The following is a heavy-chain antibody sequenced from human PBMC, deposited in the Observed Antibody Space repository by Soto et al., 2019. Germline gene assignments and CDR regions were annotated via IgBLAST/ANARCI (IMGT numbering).Heavy chain of an antibody. CDR2: IFYSEGT. Sequence: QLLLQESGPGLVKPSETLSLTCTVSGGAILDSTYYWAWIRQPPGKGLEWIGTIFYSEGTFYTPSLKSLVTMSVVTSKNQFSLKLTSVTAADTAVYFCARQATGYYYGWFDPWGQGTLVTVSS. CDR3: ARQATGYYYGWFDP. V-gene: IGHV4-39*01. CDR1: GGAILDSTYY. D-gene: IGHD3-22*01. J-gene: IGHJ5*02.